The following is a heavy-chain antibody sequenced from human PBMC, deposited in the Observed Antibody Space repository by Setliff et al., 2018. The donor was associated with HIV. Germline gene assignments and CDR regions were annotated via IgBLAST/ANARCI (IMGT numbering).Heavy chain of an antibody. V-gene: IGHV1-18*01. CDR3: ARSGWTNYVVSPPSAMDI. CDR2: ISAYNGNT. CDR1: GYIFTRSG. J-gene: IGHJ6*02. D-gene: IGHD3-16*01. Sequence: ASVKVSCKASGYIFTRSGFNWVRQAPGQGLEWIGWISAYNGNTYSAQKFQGRVTMTTDSSTSTAYMELRSLRSDDTAMYYCARSGWTNYVVSPPSAMDIWGQGTTVTV.